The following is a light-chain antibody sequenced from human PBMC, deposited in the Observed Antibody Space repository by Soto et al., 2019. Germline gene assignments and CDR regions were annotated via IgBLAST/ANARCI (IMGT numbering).Light chain of an antibody. CDR3: HKYDSAPLFT. V-gene: IGKV1-27*01. J-gene: IGKJ3*01. CDR2: AAS. CDR1: QAISKY. Sequence: DIQMTQTPPSLSASVGDRVTITCRASQAISKYLAWYQQKPGKVPKLLIYAASTLQSGVPSRFSGSGSGTDFTLTISSLQPEDVATYYCHKYDSAPLFTFGPGTRVDVK.